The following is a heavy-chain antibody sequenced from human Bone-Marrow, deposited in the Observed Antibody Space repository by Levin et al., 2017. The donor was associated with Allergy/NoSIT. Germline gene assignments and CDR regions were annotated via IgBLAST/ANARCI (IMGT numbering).Heavy chain of an antibody. CDR3: SRVQSKYGFKYFDS. CDR1: GSTLTELS. J-gene: IGHJ4*01. Sequence: PGESLKISCKVAGSTLTELSIHWVRQAPGRGLEWMGGFAPEDGETLYPHNQDRVTMTEDTSTGTAYLELSRLRSDDTAVYYCSRVQSKYGFKYFDSWGQGTLLTVSS. CDR2: FAPEDGET. D-gene: IGHD4-11*01. V-gene: IGHV1-24*01.